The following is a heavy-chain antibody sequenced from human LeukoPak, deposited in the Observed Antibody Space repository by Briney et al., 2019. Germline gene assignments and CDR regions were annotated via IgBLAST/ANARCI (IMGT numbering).Heavy chain of an antibody. Sequence: GGSLRLSCAASGFTFDDYAMHWVRQAPGKGLEWVSGISWNSGSIGYADSVKGRFTISRDNAKNSLYLQMNSLRAEDTALYYCAVLGGYYDSSGYYPPGGDAFDIWGQGTMVTVSS. D-gene: IGHD3-22*01. J-gene: IGHJ3*02. CDR3: AVLGGYYDSSGYYPPGGDAFDI. CDR2: ISWNSGSI. V-gene: IGHV3-9*01. CDR1: GFTFDDYA.